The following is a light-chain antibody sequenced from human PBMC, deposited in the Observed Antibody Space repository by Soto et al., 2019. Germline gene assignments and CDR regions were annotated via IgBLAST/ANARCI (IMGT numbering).Light chain of an antibody. Sequence: QSALTQPPSASGSPGQSVTISCTGTSSDVGGYNYVSWYQQHPGKAPKLMIYEVSKRPSGIPDRFSGSKSGNTASLTVSGLQVEDEADYYCSSYSGSNGGVFGGGTKVTVL. CDR2: EVS. CDR1: SSDVGGYNY. CDR3: SSYSGSNGGV. J-gene: IGLJ2*01. V-gene: IGLV2-8*01.